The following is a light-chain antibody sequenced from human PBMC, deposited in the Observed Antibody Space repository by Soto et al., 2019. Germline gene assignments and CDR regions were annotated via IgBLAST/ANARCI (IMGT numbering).Light chain of an antibody. J-gene: IGLJ2*01. V-gene: IGLV4-60*02. CDR2: LEGSGSY. CDR1: SGHSSYI. Sequence: QAVVTQSSSASASLGSSVKLTCTLSSGHSSYIIAWHQQQPGKAPRYLMKLEGSGSYNKGSGVPDRVSGSSSGADRYLTISNLQFEDEADYYCETWDSNILVFGGGTKLTVL. CDR3: ETWDSNILV.